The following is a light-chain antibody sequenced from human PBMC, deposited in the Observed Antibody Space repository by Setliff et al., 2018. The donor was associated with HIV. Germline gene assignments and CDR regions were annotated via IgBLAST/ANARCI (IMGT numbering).Light chain of an antibody. Sequence: QSVLTQPASVSGSPGQSITISCTGTSSDVGGYKYVSWYQQHPGKAPKLIIYDVNNRPSGVSNRISGSKSGNTASLTISGLQAEGEADYYCSSYTSSTPLYVFGTGTKVTV. CDR3: SSYTSSTPLYV. CDR2: DVN. CDR1: SSDVGGYKY. J-gene: IGLJ1*01. V-gene: IGLV2-14*03.